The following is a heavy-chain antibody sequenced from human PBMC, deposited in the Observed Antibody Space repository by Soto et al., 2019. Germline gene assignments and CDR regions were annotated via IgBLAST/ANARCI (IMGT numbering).Heavy chain of an antibody. D-gene: IGHD3-22*01. CDR2: INPGNSDT. CDR1: GNSFTNHW. V-gene: IGHV5-51*03. J-gene: IGHJ4*02. Sequence: EVQLVQSGAEVKEPGKSLKISCKGSGNSFTNHWIGWVRQMPGKGLEWMGIINPGNSDTRYSPSFEGQVTISADKSSSTAYLQWSSLKASDTAMYYCARTPYYGSGGYRRFYFDYWGQGTLVTVSS. CDR3: ARTPYYGSGGYRRFYFDY.